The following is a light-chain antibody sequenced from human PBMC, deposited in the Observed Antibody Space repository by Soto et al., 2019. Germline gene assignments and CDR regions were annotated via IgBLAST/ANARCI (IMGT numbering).Light chain of an antibody. CDR2: DVS. Sequence: QSALTQPASVSGSPGQSITISCTGTSSDVGGYNYVSWYQQHPGKAPKLMIYDVSNRPSGVSNRFSGSKSGNTASLTISGLQAEDDAYYYCSSYTSSGTHVVFGGGTKLTVL. CDR3: SSYTSSGTHVV. J-gene: IGLJ2*01. V-gene: IGLV2-14*01. CDR1: SSDVGGYNY.